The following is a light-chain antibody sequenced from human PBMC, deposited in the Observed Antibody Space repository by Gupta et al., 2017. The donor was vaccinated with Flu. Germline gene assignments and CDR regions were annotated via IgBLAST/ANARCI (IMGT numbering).Light chain of an antibody. Sequence: SVTISCTGTSSDVGGYKYVSWYQQHPGNAPKRMMYEVSKRPSGVPDRGSGSKSGNKESPTASGLQAEDDAYDYCSSYAGSNKLVFGGGTELTVL. CDR1: SSDVGGYKY. V-gene: IGLV2-8*01. J-gene: IGLJ3*02. CDR2: EVS. CDR3: SSYAGSNKLV.